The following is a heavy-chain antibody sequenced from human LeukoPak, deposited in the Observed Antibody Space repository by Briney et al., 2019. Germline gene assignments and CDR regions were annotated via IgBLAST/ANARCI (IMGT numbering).Heavy chain of an antibody. Sequence: GGSLRLSCAASGFTFSSYEMNWVRQAPGKGLEWVSYISSSGSTIYYADSVKGRFTISRDNAKNSLYLQMNSLRAEDTAVYYCRRNPPPFYYDSIGHNPMSPWGQETLVTVSS. CDR3: RRNPPPFYYDSIGHNPMSP. J-gene: IGHJ5*02. CDR1: GFTFSSYE. V-gene: IGHV3-48*03. D-gene: IGHD3-22*01. CDR2: ISSSGSTI.